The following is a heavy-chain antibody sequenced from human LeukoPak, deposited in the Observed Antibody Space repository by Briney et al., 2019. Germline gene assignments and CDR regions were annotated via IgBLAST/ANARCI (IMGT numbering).Heavy chain of an antibody. D-gene: IGHD3-10*01. J-gene: IGHJ4*02. CDR3: ARADLHYGSGTDFDY. V-gene: IGHV4-31*03. Sequence: PSQTLPLTCTVSGGSISSGGFYWSWIRQHPGKGLEWIGYIFYSGSTYYNPSLRSRVTLSVDTPKNQFSLKLSSVTAADTAVYYCARADLHYGSGTDFDYWGQGTLVTVSS. CDR2: IFYSGST. CDR1: GGSISSGGFY.